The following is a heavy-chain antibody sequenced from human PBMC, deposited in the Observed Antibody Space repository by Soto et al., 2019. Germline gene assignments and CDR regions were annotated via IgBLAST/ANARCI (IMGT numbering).Heavy chain of an antibody. D-gene: IGHD3-9*01. J-gene: IGHJ4*02. CDR3: AREATPYYDILTVDY. V-gene: IGHV3-48*02. Sequence: GGSLRLSCAASGFTFSSYSMNWVRQAPGKGLEWVSYISSSSSTIYYADSVKGRFTISRDNAKNSQYLQMSSPRDEDTAVYYCAREATPYYDILTVDYWGQGTLVTVSS. CDR1: GFTFSSYS. CDR2: ISSSSSTI.